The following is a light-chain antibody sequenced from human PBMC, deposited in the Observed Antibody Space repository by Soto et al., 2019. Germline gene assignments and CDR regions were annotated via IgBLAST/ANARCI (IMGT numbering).Light chain of an antibody. CDR3: QQYGSSGT. CDR2: GAS. Sequence: EIVLTQSPGTLSLSPGERATLSCRASQSVSNNYLAWYQQKPGQAPRLLIYGASNRAPGIPDRISGRAPGTDSNLTISRLEPEDFAVYYCQQYGSSGTFGQGTKVDIK. J-gene: IGKJ1*01. V-gene: IGKV3-20*01. CDR1: QSVSNNY.